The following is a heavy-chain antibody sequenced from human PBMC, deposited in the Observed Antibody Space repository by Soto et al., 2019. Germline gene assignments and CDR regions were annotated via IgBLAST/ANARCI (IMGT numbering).Heavy chain of an antibody. CDR2: ISAYNGNT. CDR3: ARAPQYSSSWYVGWFDP. D-gene: IGHD6-13*01. CDR1: GYTFTSYG. J-gene: IGHJ5*02. V-gene: IGHV1-18*01. Sequence: ASVKVSCKASGYTFTSYGISWVRQAPGQGLEWMGWISAYNGNTNYAQKLQGRVTMTTDTSTSTAYMELRSLRSDDTAVYYCARAPQYSSSWYVGWFDPWGQGTLVTVSS.